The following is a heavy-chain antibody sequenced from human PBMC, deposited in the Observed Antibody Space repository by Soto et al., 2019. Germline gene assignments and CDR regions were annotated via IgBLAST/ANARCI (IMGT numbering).Heavy chain of an antibody. D-gene: IGHD5-12*01. V-gene: IGHV4-30-4*01. J-gene: IGHJ4*02. CDR1: GGSISSGDYY. CDR3: AGARRWLLIFDY. Sequence: KPSETLSLTCTVSGGSISSGDYYWSWIRQPPGKGPEWIGSIYYIGSTYYNPSLKSRVTISVDTSKNRCSLKLSSVTAADTAVYYCAGARRWLLIFDYWGQGTLVTVSS. CDR2: IYYIGST.